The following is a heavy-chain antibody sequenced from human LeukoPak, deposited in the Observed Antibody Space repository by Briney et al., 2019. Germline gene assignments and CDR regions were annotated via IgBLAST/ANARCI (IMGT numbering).Heavy chain of an antibody. CDR2: ISSDGSNE. J-gene: IGHJ4*02. CDR3: ARPNYFDSSGYYF. CDR1: GFTFSAYA. D-gene: IGHD3-22*01. Sequence: GGSLRLSCAASGFTFSAYAMHWVRQAPGKGLEWVAVISSDGSNENSADSVKGRFTIFGDNSKKTLSLQMNSLRAEDTAVYYCARPNYFDSSGYYFWGQGTLVTVSS. V-gene: IGHV3-30*04.